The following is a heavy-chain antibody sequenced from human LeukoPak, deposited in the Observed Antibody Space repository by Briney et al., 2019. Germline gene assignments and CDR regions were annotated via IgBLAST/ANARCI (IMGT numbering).Heavy chain of an antibody. J-gene: IGHJ5*02. CDR2: IKQDGNEK. CDR1: GFTFRRYW. Sequence: GGSLRLSCAASGFTFRRYWMSWVRQAPGKGLDWVATIKQDGNEKYYVDSVKGRFTISRDNAQNSLYLQMNSLRAEDTSVYYCARLGGETTRFDPWGQGALVTVSS. V-gene: IGHV3-7*01. D-gene: IGHD3-16*01. CDR3: ARLGGETTRFDP.